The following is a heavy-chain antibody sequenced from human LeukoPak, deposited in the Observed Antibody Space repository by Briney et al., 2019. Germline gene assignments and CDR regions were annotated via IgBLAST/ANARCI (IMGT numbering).Heavy chain of an antibody. CDR1: GFTFSRYS. D-gene: IGHD3-9*01. Sequence: GGSLRLSCAASGFTFSRYSMHWVRRAPGKGLEWVSYISSGTTTIYYADFVKGRFTISRDNAKNSLYLQMDSLRAEDTALYYCATWDAGWARHFDYWGQGILVTVSS. CDR2: ISSGTTTI. J-gene: IGHJ4*02. CDR3: ATWDAGWARHFDY. V-gene: IGHV3-48*01.